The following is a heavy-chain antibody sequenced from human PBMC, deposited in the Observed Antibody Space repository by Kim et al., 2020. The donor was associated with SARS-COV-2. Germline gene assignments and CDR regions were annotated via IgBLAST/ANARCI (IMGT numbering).Heavy chain of an antibody. D-gene: IGHD1-20*01. Sequence: GGSLRLSCVASGITFRSYSMNWVRQAPGKGLEWVSSISSSSSYIYYADSVKGRFTISRDNAKNSLYLQMNSLRAEDTAIYYCALTGRVDAFDIWGQGTMV. CDR1: GITFRSYS. CDR3: ALTGRVDAFDI. CDR2: ISSSSSYI. V-gene: IGHV3-21*01. J-gene: IGHJ3*02.